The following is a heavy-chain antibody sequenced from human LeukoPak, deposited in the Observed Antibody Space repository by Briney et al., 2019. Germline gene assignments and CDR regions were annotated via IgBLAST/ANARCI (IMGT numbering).Heavy chain of an antibody. J-gene: IGHJ4*02. CDR1: GFKFSIYA. V-gene: IGHV3-64D*06. Sequence: GGSLRLSCSASGFKFSIYAMHWVRQAPGKGLEYVSAIGSNGGGTYYADSVKGRFTISRDNSKNTLYLQMSSLRTEDTAVYYCVKDGRYCSGGGCFWGQGTLVTVSS. CDR2: IGSNGGGT. CDR3: VKDGRYCSGGGCF. D-gene: IGHD2-15*01.